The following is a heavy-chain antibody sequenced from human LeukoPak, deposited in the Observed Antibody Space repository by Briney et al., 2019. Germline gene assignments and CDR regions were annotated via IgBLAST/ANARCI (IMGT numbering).Heavy chain of an antibody. J-gene: IGHJ4*02. CDR3: AREYYYDSSGYYSLAH. CDR1: GGSISNFY. CDR2: IYTSGST. Sequence: SETLSLTCTVSGGSISNFYWSWVRQPAGKGLEWIGRIYTSGSTNYNPSLQSRVTMSVDTSKNQLSLNLSSVTAADTAVYYCAREYYYDSSGYYSLAHWGQGTLVTVSS. V-gene: IGHV4-4*07. D-gene: IGHD3-22*01.